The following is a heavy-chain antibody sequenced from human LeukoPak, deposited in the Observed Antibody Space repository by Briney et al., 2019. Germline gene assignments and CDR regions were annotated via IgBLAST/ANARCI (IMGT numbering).Heavy chain of an antibody. D-gene: IGHD2-2*01. V-gene: IGHV3-73*01. CDR3: TRHQYCSSTSCYGFVDY. CDR1: GFTFSGSA. Sequence: GGSLRLSCAASGFTFSGSAMHWVRQASGRGLEWVGRIRSKANSYATAYAASAKGRFTISRDDSKNTAYLQMNSLKTEDTAVYYCTRHQYCSSTSCYGFVDYWGQGTLVTVSS. CDR2: IRSKANSYAT. J-gene: IGHJ4*02.